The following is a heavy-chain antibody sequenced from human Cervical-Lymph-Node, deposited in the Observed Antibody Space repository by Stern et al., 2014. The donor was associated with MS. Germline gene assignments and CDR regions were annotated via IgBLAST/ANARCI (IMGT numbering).Heavy chain of an antibody. CDR2: IYISGST. J-gene: IGHJ5*02. CDR3: ARHPNDYGDFSNWFDP. CDR1: GGSIRSGNSY. V-gene: IGHV4-61*02. D-gene: IGHD4-17*01. Sequence: VQLVESGPGLVKPSQTLSLTCTVSGGSIRSGNSYWSWIRQPAAKGLEWIGRIYISGSTKDNPSLKGRVTKSEDTSKNKYARTQNAVTAADTALYYCARHPNDYGDFSNWFDPWGQGTLVTVSS.